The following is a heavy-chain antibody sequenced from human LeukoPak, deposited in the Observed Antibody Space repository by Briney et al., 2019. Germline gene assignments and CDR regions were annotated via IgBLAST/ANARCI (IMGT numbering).Heavy chain of an antibody. CDR2: ISAYNGNT. D-gene: IGHD3-10*01. CDR1: GYTFTSYG. CDR3: ARDRASITMVRGDYGMDV. V-gene: IGHV1-18*01. Sequence: ASVNVSCKASGYTFTSYGISRVRQAPGQGLEWMGWISAYNGNTNYAQKLQGRVTMTTDTSTSTAYMELRSLRSDDTAVYYCARDRASITMVRGDYGMDVWGQGTTVTVSS. J-gene: IGHJ6*02.